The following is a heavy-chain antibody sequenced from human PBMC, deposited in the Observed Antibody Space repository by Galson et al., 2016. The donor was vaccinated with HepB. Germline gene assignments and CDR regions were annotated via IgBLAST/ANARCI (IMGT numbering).Heavy chain of an antibody. CDR3: TRETRWYFDL. J-gene: IGHJ2*01. CDR2: ISDNTAGT. CDR1: GFTFSSYS. Sequence: SLRLSCAASGFTFSSYSMNWVRQAPGKGLEWVSDISDNTAGTKYADSVKGRFTISRDNSKNTVYLQMNSLRGEDTALYYCTRETRWYFDLWGRGTLLTVSS. D-gene: IGHD1-26*01. V-gene: IGHV3-23*01.